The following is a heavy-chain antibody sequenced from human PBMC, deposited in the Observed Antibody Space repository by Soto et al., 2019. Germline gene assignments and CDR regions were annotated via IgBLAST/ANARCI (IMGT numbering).Heavy chain of an antibody. CDR1: GYSFTSYW. Sequence: LGESLKISCKGSGYSFTSYWIGWVRQMPGKGLEWMGIIYPGDSDTRYSPSFQGQVTISADKSISTAYLQWSSLMASDTAMYYCARHGRGYSCYDLPITGTTCFDYWGQGTLVTVSS. D-gene: IGHD5-12*01. CDR3: ARHGRGYSCYDLPITGTTCFDY. CDR2: IYPGDSDT. J-gene: IGHJ4*02. V-gene: IGHV5-51*01.